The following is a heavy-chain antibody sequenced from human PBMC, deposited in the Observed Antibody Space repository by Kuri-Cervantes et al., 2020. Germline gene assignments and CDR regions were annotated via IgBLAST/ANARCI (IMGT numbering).Heavy chain of an antibody. Sequence: GESLKISCAASGFTFSSYAVSWVRQAPGKGLDWVSTIISGAGTHYADSVRGRFTISRDNSKNTLYLQMNSLRADDTAVYYCAKLRGGGTVVTPFDYWGQGTLVTVSS. V-gene: IGHV3-23*01. CDR3: AKLRGGGTVVTPFDY. D-gene: IGHD4-23*01. CDR2: IISGAGT. CDR1: GFTFSSYA. J-gene: IGHJ4*02.